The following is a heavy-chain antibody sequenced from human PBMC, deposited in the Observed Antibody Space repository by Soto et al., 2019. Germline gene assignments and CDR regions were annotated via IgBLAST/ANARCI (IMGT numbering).Heavy chain of an antibody. V-gene: IGHV1-2*02. CDR2: INPKSRGT. Sequence: QVQLVQSGAEVKKPGASVKVSCKASGYTFTDYFIHWVRQAPGQGFEWMGWINPKSRGTNYAQKFQGRVTMTRDTSNSTAYMELRGLRSADTAVYYCARVTLKAGNWFDPWGQGTLVTVSS. CDR1: GYTFTDYF. CDR3: ARVTLKAGNWFDP. J-gene: IGHJ5*02.